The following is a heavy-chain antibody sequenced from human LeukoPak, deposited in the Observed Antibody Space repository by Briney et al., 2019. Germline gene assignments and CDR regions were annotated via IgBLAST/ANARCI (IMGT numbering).Heavy chain of an antibody. J-gene: IGHJ4*02. CDR3: ARAASLPMVTPDFDY. D-gene: IGHD5-18*01. Sequence: PETLSLTCTVSGGSISSYYWSWIRQPPGKGLEWIGYIYYSGSTNYNPSLKSRVTISVDTSKNQFSLKLSSVTAADTAVYYCARAASLPMVTPDFDYWGQGTLVTVSS. CDR2: IYYSGST. CDR1: GGSISSYY. V-gene: IGHV4-59*01.